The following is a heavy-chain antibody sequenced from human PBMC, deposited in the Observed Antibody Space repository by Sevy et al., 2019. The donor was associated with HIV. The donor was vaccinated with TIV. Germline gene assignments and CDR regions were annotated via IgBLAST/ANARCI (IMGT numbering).Heavy chain of an antibody. V-gene: IGHV3-7*01. CDR2: IKQDGSEK. J-gene: IGHJ4*02. CDR1: GFTFSSYW. D-gene: IGHD3-10*01. Sequence: GGSLRLSCAASGFTFSSYWMSWVRQAPGKGLEWVANIKQDGSEKYYVDSVKGRFTISRDNAKNSLYLQMNGLRAEDTAVYYCAGYYYGSGSYTSGIDYWGQGTLVTVSS. CDR3: AGYYYGSGSYTSGIDY.